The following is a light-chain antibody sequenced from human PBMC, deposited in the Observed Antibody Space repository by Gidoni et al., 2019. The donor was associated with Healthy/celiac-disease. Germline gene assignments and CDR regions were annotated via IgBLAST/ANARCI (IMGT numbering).Light chain of an antibody. CDR2: KFS. J-gene: IGKJ2*01. V-gene: IGKV2-30*02. CDR1: QSLVHSDVNTY. Sequence: DVEMTQSLLSLRVTLGQPASISCRPSQSLVHSDVNTYLNWFQQRPGQSPRRIIYKFSNWDSGVPDRFSGSGSGTDLELKISRVGAEDVGVYYCMRDTHELSSMYTFGQGTKLEIK. CDR3: MRDTHELSSMYT.